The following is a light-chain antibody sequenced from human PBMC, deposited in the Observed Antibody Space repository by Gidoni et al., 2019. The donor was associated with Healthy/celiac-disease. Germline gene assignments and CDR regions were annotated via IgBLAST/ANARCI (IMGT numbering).Light chain of an antibody. J-gene: IGKJ3*01. Sequence: DIQMTQYPSTLSASVGDGVTITCRDSQSISSWLDWYQQKPGKAPKPLIDKTSSLESGVPSRCSGSGSGTEFTLTISSLQADDFATYYCQKYNSYSFTFGPGTKVDIK. CDR2: KTS. CDR3: QKYNSYSFT. CDR1: QSISSW. V-gene: IGKV1-5*03.